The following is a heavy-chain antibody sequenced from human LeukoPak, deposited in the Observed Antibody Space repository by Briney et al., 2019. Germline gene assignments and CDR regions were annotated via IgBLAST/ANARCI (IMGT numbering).Heavy chain of an antibody. Sequence: MASETLSLTCTVSGGSISNYYWSWLRQPAGKGLESIGRIHGSGRTNHNPSLKSRVTMSVDTSKNQFSLKLTSVTAADTAVYYCASSSYWTTPRYWGQGTLVTVSS. V-gene: IGHV4-4*07. J-gene: IGHJ4*02. D-gene: IGHD1-1*01. CDR3: ASSSYWTTPRY. CDR2: IHGSGRT. CDR1: GGSISNYY.